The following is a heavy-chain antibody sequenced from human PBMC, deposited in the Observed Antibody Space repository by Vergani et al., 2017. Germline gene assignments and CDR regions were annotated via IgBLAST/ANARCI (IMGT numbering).Heavy chain of an antibody. Sequence: EVQLVQSGAEVKKPGESLKISCKGSGYSFTSYWIAWVRQMPGKGLEWMGIIYPGDSDTRYSPSFQGQVTISADKSISTAYLQWSSLTASDTAMYYCARESPGVPAARPFDYWGQGTLVTVSS. V-gene: IGHV5-51*03. CDR2: IYPGDSDT. CDR1: GYSFTSYW. D-gene: IGHD2-2*02. CDR3: ARESPGVPAARPFDY. J-gene: IGHJ4*02.